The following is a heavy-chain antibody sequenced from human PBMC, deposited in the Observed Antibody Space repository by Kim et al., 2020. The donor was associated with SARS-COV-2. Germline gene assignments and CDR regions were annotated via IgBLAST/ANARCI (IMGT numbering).Heavy chain of an antibody. CDR2: INHSGST. CDR1: GGSFSGYY. J-gene: IGHJ6*01. Sequence: SETLSLTCAVYGGSFSGYYWSWIRQPPGKGLEWIGEINHSGSTNYNPSLKSRVTISVDTSKNQFSLKLSSVTAADTAVYYCARSYSSRSYYYYYGMDVWG. CDR3: ARSYSSRSYYYYYGMDV. V-gene: IGHV4-34*01. D-gene: IGHD6-13*01.